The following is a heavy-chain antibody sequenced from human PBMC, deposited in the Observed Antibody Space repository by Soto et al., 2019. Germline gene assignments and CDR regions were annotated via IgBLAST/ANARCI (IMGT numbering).Heavy chain of an antibody. J-gene: IGHJ6*02. CDR3: ARDRQWLVNYYYYGMDV. CDR1: GDSVSRNSAA. D-gene: IGHD6-19*01. CDR2: TYYRSKWYN. V-gene: IGHV6-1*01. Sequence: QVQLQQSGPGLVKPWQTPSLTCAISGDSVSRNSAAWNWIRQSPSRGLEWLGRTYYRSKWYNDYAVSVKSRITINPDTSKNQFSLQLNSVTPEDTAVYYCARDRQWLVNYYYYGMDVWGQGTTVTVSS.